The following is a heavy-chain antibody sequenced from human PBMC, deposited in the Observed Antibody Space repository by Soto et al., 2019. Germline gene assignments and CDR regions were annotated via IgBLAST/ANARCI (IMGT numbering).Heavy chain of an antibody. CDR3: ARRLYGDYDY. V-gene: IGHV1-18*01. CDR1: GYSFTTSG. Sequence: ASVKVSCKASGYSFTTSGITWVRQAPGQGLGWMGWISTYNGNTNYAQKLQDRVTLTTDTSTSTAYMELRSLRSDDTAVYYCARRLYGDYDYWGQGTLVTVSS. CDR2: ISTYNGNT. J-gene: IGHJ4*02. D-gene: IGHD4-17*01.